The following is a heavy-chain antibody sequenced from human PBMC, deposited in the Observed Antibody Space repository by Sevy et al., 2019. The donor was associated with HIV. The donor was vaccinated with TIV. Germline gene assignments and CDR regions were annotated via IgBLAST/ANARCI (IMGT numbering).Heavy chain of an antibody. V-gene: IGHV3-30*03. CDR3: VRDQGSYHYIPGGY. CDR1: GFNFKTHG. CDR2: ISYDGNIK. Sequence: GESLKISCAASGFNFKTHGMHWVRQAPGKGLEWVAVISYDGNIKYYVDSVKGRFTVSRDNSNNTLFLQMNSLRVEDTAVYYCVRDQGSYHYIPGGYWGQGTLLAVSS. D-gene: IGHD3-16*02. J-gene: IGHJ4*02.